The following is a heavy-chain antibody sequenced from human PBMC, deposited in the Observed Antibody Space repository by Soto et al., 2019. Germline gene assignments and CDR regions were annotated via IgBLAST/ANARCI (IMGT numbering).Heavy chain of an antibody. CDR3: ARRSEWLLPNYYYYYGMEV. CDR2: IYYSGST. D-gene: IGHD3-3*01. J-gene: IGHJ6*02. V-gene: IGHV4-39*01. CDR1: VGSISSSSYY. Sequence: SETLSLTCTVSVGSISSSSYYLGWIRQPPGKGLEWIGSIYYSGSTYYNPSRKSRVTISSDTSKNQFSLKLSSVTAADTAVYYCARRSEWLLPNYYYYYGMEVWGQGTTVTVSS.